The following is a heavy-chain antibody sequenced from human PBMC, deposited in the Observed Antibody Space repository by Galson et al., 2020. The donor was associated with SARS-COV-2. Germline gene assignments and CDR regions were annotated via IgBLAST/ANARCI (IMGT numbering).Heavy chain of an antibody. J-gene: IGHJ4*02. V-gene: IGHV3-23*01. CDR1: GFNFSSYA. D-gene: IGHD3-10*01. Sequence: GESLKISCAASGFNFSSYAMSWVRQAPGKGLEWVSPISGSGVSRYHAVSVKRRFTISIDNSKNTLYLQMNSMRAEDTAVYYCAKKGSGSLVGFGELLPAFFDYWGQGTLVTVSS. CDR3: AKKGSGSLVGFGELLPAFFDY. CDR2: ISGSGVSR.